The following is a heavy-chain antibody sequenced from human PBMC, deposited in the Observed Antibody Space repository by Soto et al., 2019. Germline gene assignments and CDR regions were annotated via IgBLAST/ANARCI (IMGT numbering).Heavy chain of an antibody. CDR1: GGSISSSSYY. CDR2: IYYSGST. CDR3: ARRESSGWLGIGWFDP. Sequence: SSETLSLTCTVSGGSISSSSYYWGWIRQPPGKGLEWIGSIYYSGSTYYNPSLKSRVTISVDTSKNQFSLKLSSVTAADTALYYCARRESSGWLGIGWFDPWGQGTLVTVSS. J-gene: IGHJ5*02. D-gene: IGHD6-19*01. V-gene: IGHV4-39*01.